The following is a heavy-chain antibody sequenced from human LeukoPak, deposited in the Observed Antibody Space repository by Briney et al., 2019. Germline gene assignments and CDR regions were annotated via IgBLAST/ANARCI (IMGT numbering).Heavy chain of an antibody. CDR1: GFTFETYS. V-gene: IGHV3-48*01. Sequence: GGSLRLSCAASGFTFETYSMNWVRQAPGKGLEWLAYISGASNSIQYIDSVRGRFTVSRDNAKNSVYLQMNTLRAEDTAMYYCARLRDYDSWGQGTMVAVSS. J-gene: IGHJ4*02. CDR2: ISGASNSI. CDR3: ARLRDYDS.